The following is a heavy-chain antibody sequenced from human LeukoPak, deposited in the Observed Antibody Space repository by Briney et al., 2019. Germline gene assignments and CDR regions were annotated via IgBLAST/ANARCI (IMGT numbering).Heavy chain of an antibody. D-gene: IGHD6-19*01. J-gene: IGHJ4*02. CDR2: IYHSGST. CDR1: GGSFSGYY. Sequence: SETLSLTCAVYGGSFSGYYWSWVRQPPGKGLEWIGEIYHSGSTNYNPSLKSRVTISVDKSKNQFSLKLSSVTAADTAVYYCATRGYSSGWYVDYWGQGTLVTVSS. CDR3: ATRGYSSGWYVDY. V-gene: IGHV4-34*01.